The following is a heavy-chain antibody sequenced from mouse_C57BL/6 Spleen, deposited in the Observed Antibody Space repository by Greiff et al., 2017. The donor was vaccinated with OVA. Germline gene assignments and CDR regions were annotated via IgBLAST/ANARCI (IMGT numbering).Heavy chain of an antibody. D-gene: IGHD1-1*01. J-gene: IGHJ1*03. CDR2: IYPGDGDT. Sequence: QVQLQQSGPELVKPGASVKISCKASGYAFSSSWMNWVKQRPGKGLEWIGRIYPGDGDTNYNGKFKGKATLTADKSSSTAYMQLSSLTSEDSAVYFCARYYYCSSDCYFDVWGTGTTVTVSS. CDR1: GYAFSSSW. CDR3: ARYYYCSSDCYFDV. V-gene: IGHV1-82*01.